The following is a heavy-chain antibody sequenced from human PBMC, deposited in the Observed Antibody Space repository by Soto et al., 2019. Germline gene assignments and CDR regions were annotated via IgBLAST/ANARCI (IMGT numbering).Heavy chain of an antibody. V-gene: IGHV3-23*01. CDR2: ISGSGGST. J-gene: IGHJ4*02. CDR1: GFTFSSYA. CDR3: ARRGSGSYFDY. D-gene: IGHD1-26*01. Sequence: EVQLLESGGGLVQPGGSLRLSCAASGFTFSSYAMRWVRQAPVKGLEWVSAISGSGGSTYYADSVKGRFTISRDNSKNTLYLQMNSLRAEATGVYYCARRGSGSYFDYWGQGTLVTVSS.